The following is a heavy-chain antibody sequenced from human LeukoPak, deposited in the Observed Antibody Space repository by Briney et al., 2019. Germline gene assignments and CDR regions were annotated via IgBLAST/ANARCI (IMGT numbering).Heavy chain of an antibody. CDR2: INPSGGST. CDR1: GYTFTSYY. D-gene: IGHD3-9*01. Sequence: SVKVSCKASGYTFTSYYMHWVRQAPGQGLGWMGIINPSGGSTSYAQKFQGRVTMTRDTSTSTVYMELSSLRSEDTAVYYCAREAPGDDILTGYYTTAASSFDYWGQGTLVTVSS. V-gene: IGHV1-46*01. J-gene: IGHJ4*02. CDR3: AREAPGDDILTGYYTTAASSFDY.